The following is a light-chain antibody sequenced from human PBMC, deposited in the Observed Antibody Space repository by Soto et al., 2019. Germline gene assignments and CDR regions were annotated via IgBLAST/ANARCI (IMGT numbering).Light chain of an antibody. J-gene: IGKJ1*01. Sequence: VLSQSPATLSVSPGARATLSCRASQSVSSNLAWYQQKPGQAPRLLIYDASTKATGIPARFSGSGSGTEFTLTIGSLQSEDLAVYYCQQYDDWPETFGQGTKV. CDR2: DAS. CDR3: QQYDDWPET. V-gene: IGKV3-15*01. CDR1: QSVSSN.